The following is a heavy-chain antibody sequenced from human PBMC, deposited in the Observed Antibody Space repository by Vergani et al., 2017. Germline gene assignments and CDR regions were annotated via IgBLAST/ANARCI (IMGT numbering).Heavy chain of an antibody. Sequence: QVQLEESGGGVVQPGRSLRLSCAGSGFTLSSHAMHWVRQAPGKGLEWVAFIWYDGSKEYYADSVKGRFTISRDNSKNTLYLQMNNLRAADTAVYYCAGGASGDYVSSFDYWGQGSLVTVSS. V-gene: IGHV3-33*01. D-gene: IGHD4-17*01. CDR3: AGGASGDYVSSFDY. CDR2: IWYDGSKE. CDR1: GFTLSSHA. J-gene: IGHJ4*02.